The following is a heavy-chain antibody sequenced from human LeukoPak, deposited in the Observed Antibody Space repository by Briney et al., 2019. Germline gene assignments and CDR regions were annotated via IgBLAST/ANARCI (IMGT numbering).Heavy chain of an antibody. CDR2: ISAYSGNT. CDR1: GYTFTSYG. Sequence: ASVKVSCKASGYTFTSYGISWVRQAPGQGLEWMGWISAYSGNTNYAQKLQGRVTMTTDTSTSTAYMELRSLRSDDTAVYYCARDFQRAVAGSFDYWGQGTLVTVSS. V-gene: IGHV1-18*01. J-gene: IGHJ4*02. D-gene: IGHD6-19*01. CDR3: ARDFQRAVAGSFDY.